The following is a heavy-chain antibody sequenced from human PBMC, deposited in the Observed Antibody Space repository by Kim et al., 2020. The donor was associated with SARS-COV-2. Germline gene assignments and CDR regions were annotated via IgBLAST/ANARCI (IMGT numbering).Heavy chain of an antibody. D-gene: IGHD3-22*01. Sequence: ASVKVSCKAAGYTFTRYDINWVRQAPGQGFEWMGWMDPDSGNTGYSQKFQGRVTITSDTSISTAYMELNGLRFEDTAFYYCARGRVTTVFDV. CDR1: GYTFTRYD. J-gene: IGHJ3*01. CDR3: ARGRVTTVFDV. CDR2: MDPDSGNT. V-gene: IGHV1-8*01.